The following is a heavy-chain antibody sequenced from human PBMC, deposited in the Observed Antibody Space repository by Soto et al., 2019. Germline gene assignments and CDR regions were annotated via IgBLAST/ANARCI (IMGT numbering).Heavy chain of an antibody. CDR3: ARQRYFDWTPMDV. D-gene: IGHD3-9*01. Sequence: QVQLQESGPGLVKPSETLSLTCTVSGGSISSYYWSWIRQPPGKGLEWIGYIYYSGSTNYNPSLKSRVTISVDTSKNQFSLKLSSVTAADTAVYYCARQRYFDWTPMDVWGQGTTVTVSS. CDR1: GGSISSYY. CDR2: IYYSGST. J-gene: IGHJ6*02. V-gene: IGHV4-59*08.